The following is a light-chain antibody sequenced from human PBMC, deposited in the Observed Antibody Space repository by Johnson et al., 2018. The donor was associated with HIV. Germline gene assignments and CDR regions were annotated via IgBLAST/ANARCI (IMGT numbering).Light chain of an antibody. CDR3: GTWDSSLGAF. V-gene: IGLV1-51*01. CDR1: SSNIGNNY. Sequence: QSVLTQPPSVSAAPGQKVTISCSGSSSNIGNNYVSWYQQLPGTAPKLLIYDNNKRPSGIPDRFSGSKSGTSATLGITGLQTGDEADYYCGTWDSSLGAFFGTGNEVTVL. J-gene: IGLJ1*01. CDR2: DNN.